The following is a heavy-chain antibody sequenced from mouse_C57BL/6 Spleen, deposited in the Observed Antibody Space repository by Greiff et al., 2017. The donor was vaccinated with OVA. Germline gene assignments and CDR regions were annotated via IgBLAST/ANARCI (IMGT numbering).Heavy chain of an antibody. J-gene: IGHJ3*01. CDR3: ARKGGTAQAWFAY. D-gene: IGHD3-2*02. Sequence: VMLVESGPELVKPGASVKISCKASGYAFSSSWMNWVKQRPGKGLEWIGRIYPGDGDTNYNGKFKGKATLTADKSSSTAYMQLSSLTSEDSAVYFCARKGGTAQAWFAYWGQGTLVTVSA. CDR1: GYAFSSSW. V-gene: IGHV1-82*01. CDR2: IYPGDGDT.